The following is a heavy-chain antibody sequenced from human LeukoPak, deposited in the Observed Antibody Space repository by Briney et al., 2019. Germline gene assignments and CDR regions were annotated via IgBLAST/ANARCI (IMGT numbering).Heavy chain of an antibody. CDR3: ARDIRWLQLSGDAFDI. Sequence: SETLSLTCAVYGASFSGYYWSWIRQPPGKGLEWIGEINHTGSTNYNPSLKSRVTISLDTSKNQFSLKLSSVTAADTAVYYCARDIRWLQLSGDAFDIWGQGTMVTVSS. V-gene: IGHV4-34*01. CDR1: GASFSGYY. CDR2: INHTGST. J-gene: IGHJ3*02. D-gene: IGHD5-24*01.